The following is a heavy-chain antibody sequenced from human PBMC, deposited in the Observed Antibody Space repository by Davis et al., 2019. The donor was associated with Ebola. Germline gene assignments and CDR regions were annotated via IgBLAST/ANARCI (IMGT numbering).Heavy chain of an antibody. CDR1: GFTFSNAW. J-gene: IGHJ4*02. Sequence: PGGSLRLSCAASGFTFSNAWMSWVRQAPGKGLEWVGRIKTKTDGGTIDYAAPVRGRFTISRDDSKNTLFLQMNSLRTEDTAVYYCATDTTAYSSSYFDYWGQGTLVTVSS. D-gene: IGHD6-13*01. CDR2: IKTKTDGGTI. CDR3: ATDTTAYSSSYFDY. V-gene: IGHV3-15*01.